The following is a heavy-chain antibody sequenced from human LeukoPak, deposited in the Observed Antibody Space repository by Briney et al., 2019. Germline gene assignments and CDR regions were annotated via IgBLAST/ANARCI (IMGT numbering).Heavy chain of an antibody. V-gene: IGHV4-61*02. CDR2: IYTSGST. J-gene: IGHJ3*02. D-gene: IGHD3-22*01. Sequence: SETLSLTCSVSGGSISSGSYYWSWIRQPAGKGLEWIGRIYTSGSTNYNPSLKSRVTISVDTSKNQFSLKLSSVTAADTAVYYCARDLPPGGYYYDSSGYYYPNDAFDIWGQGTMVTVSS. CDR1: GGSISSGSYY. CDR3: ARDLPPGGYYYDSSGYYYPNDAFDI.